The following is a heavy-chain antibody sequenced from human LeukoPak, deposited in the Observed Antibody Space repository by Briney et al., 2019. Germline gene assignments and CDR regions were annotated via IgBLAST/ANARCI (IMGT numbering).Heavy chain of an antibody. CDR2: ISSSSSYI. CDR1: GFTFSNAW. D-gene: IGHD6-6*01. V-gene: IGHV3-21*01. J-gene: IGHJ4*02. Sequence: PGGSLRLSCAASGFTFSNAWMSWVRQAPGKGLEWVSSISSSSSYIYYADSVKGRFTISRDNAKNSLYLQMNSLRAEDTAVYYCARDHLSSRGRQFAYNLYSSSSGFDYWGQGTLVTVSS. CDR3: ARDHLSSRGRQFAYNLYSSSSGFDY.